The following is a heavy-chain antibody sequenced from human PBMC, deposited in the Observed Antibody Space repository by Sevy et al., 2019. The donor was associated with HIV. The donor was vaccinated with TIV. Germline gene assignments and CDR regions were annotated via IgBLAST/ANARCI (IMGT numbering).Heavy chain of an antibody. D-gene: IGHD3-22*01. J-gene: IGHJ5*02. CDR2: ISSSGTTI. V-gene: IGHV3-48*03. CDR1: GFTFSSYE. Sequence: GGSLRLSCEASGFTFSSYEMNWVRNAPGKGLEWVSYISSSGTTIKYADSVKGRFTISRDNAKNSLYMQMNSLIAEDTAVYYCARVDANYDKGYDPWGQGTLVTVSS. CDR3: ARVDANYDKGYDP.